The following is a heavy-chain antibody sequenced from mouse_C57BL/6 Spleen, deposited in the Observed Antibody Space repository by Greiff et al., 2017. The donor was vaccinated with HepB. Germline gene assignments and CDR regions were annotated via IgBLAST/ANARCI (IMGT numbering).Heavy chain of an antibody. CDR1: GFTFNTYA. CDR3: VRDYGSLYYYAMDY. Sequence: DVMLVESGGGLVQPKGSLKLSCAASGFTFNTYAMHWVRQAPGKGLEWVARIRSKSSNYATYYADSVKDRFTISRDDSQSMLYLQMNNLKTEDTAMYYCVRDYGSLYYYAMDYWGQGTSVTVSS. V-gene: IGHV10-3*01. D-gene: IGHD1-1*01. CDR2: IRSKSSNYAT. J-gene: IGHJ4*01.